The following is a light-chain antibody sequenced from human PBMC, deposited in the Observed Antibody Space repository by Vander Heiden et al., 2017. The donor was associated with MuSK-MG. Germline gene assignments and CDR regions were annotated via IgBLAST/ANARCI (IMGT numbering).Light chain of an antibody. J-gene: IGLJ2*01. CDR2: RND. CDR1: DSNVGTNF. V-gene: IGLV1-47*01. Sequence: QSVLTQPPSASGAPGQRVTISCSGSDSNVGTNFVHWYQQLPGTAPKLLSYRNDQRPSGVPDRFSGSKYGNSASLAISGLRSEDEAYYYCAAWDDSLTCLFGGGTKLSVL. CDR3: AAWDDSLTCL.